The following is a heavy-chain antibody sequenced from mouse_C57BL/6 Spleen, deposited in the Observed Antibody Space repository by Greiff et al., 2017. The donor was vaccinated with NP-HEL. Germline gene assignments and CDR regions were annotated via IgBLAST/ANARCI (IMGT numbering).Heavy chain of an antibody. V-gene: IGHV5-17*01. CDR1: GFTFSDYG. J-gene: IGHJ4*01. D-gene: IGHD1-1*01. Sequence: EVKLVESGGGLVKPGGSLKLSCAASGFTFSDYGMHWFRQAPEKGLEWFAYISSGSSTIYYADTVKGRFTISRDNAKNTLFLQMTSLRSEDTAMYYCARRTVVAPYYAMDYWGQGTSVTVSS. CDR3: ARRTVVAPYYAMDY. CDR2: ISSGSSTI.